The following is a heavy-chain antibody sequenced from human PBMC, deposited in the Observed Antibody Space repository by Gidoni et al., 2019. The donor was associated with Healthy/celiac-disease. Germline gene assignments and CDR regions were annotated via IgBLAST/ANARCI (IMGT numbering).Heavy chain of an antibody. V-gene: IGHV1-18*01. J-gene: IGHJ6*02. CDR2: ISAYNGNT. CDR3: ARDAGQRVTNLYYYYGMDV. Sequence: QVQLVQSGAEVKKPGASVKVSCKASGYTFTSYGISWVRQAPGQGLEWMGGISAYNGNTNYAQKLQGRVTMTTDTSTSTAYMELRSLRSDDTAVYYCARDAGQRVTNLYYYYGMDVWGQGTTVTVSS. CDR1: GYTFTSYG. D-gene: IGHD4-4*01.